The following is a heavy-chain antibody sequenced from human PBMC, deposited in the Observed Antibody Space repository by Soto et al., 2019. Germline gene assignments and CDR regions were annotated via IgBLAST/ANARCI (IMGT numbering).Heavy chain of an antibody. CDR3: AGAYGVVTANPDY. Sequence: QVELVESGGGVGQPGRSLRLSCAASGFTFSSYAMHWVRQAPGKGLEWVAVISYDGSNKYYADSVKGRFTISRDNSKNTLYLQMNSLRAEDTAVYYCAGAYGVVTANPDYWGQGTLVTVSS. D-gene: IGHD2-21*02. CDR1: GFTFSSYA. J-gene: IGHJ4*02. V-gene: IGHV3-30-3*01. CDR2: ISYDGSNK.